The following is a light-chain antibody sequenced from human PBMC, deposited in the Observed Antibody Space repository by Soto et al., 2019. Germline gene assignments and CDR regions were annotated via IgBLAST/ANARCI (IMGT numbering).Light chain of an antibody. CDR3: QQYNSYSWT. CDR1: QSISSW. CDR2: DAS. V-gene: IGKV1-5*01. J-gene: IGKJ1*01. Sequence: DSQMTQSPSTLSPSVEDRVTITCRASQSISSWLAWYQQKPGKAPKLLIYDASSLESGVPSRFSGSGSGTEFTLTISSLQPDDFATYYCQQYNSYSWTFGQGTKVDI.